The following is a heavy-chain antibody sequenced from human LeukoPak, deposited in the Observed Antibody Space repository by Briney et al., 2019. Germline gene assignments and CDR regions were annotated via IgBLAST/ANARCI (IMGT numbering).Heavy chain of an antibody. D-gene: IGHD3-9*01. CDR2: SYYSGST. CDR3: ARQPYDILTGCHYYSDY. V-gene: IGHV4-39*01. CDR1: GGSISSSSYY. J-gene: IGHJ4*02. Sequence: SETLSLTCTVSGGSISSSSYYWGWICQPPGKGLEWIRSSYYSGSTYYNPSLKSRVTISVDTSKNQFSLKLSSVTAEDTAVYYCARQPYDILTGCHYYSDYWGQGTLVTVSS.